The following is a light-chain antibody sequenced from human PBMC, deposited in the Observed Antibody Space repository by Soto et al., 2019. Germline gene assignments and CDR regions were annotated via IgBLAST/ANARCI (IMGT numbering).Light chain of an antibody. CDR2: EGI. CDR1: GSDVGSYKL. Sequence: QSVLTQPASVSGSLGQSITISCTGTGSDVGSYKLVSWYQQHPGKAPKLMIFEGINRPSGVSDRFSGSKSDNTASLTISGLQAEDEAEYYCCSYVGTWVFGGGTQLTVL. J-gene: IGLJ3*02. V-gene: IGLV2-23*01. CDR3: CSYVGTWV.